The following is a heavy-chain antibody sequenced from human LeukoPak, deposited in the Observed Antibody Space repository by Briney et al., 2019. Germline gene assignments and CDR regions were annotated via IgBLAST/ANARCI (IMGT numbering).Heavy chain of an antibody. Sequence: PSETLSLTCTVSGGSISSGGYYWSWIRQPPGKGLEWIGYIYDSGSTNYNPSLKSRVTISVDTSKNQFSLKLSSVTAADTAVYYCARVKETQGQSGSYSPFDYWGQGTLVTVSS. CDR1: GGSISSGGYY. J-gene: IGHJ4*02. CDR2: IYDSGST. CDR3: ARVKETQGQSGSYSPFDY. D-gene: IGHD3-10*01. V-gene: IGHV4-61*08.